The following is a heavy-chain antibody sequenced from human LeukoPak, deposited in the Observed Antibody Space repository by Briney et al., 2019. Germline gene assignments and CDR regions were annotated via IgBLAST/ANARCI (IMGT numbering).Heavy chain of an antibody. V-gene: IGHV3-9*01. J-gene: IGHJ4*02. CDR3: AKSGAVSGIFDY. D-gene: IGHD6-19*01. CDR1: GFTFDDYA. Sequence: GGSLRLSCAASGFTFDDYAMHWVRQAPGKGLEWVSGISRNSDGIGYADSVRGRFTTSRDNAKNSLYLQMNNLRTGDTALYYCAKSGAVSGIFDYWGQGTLVTVSS. CDR2: ISRNSDGI.